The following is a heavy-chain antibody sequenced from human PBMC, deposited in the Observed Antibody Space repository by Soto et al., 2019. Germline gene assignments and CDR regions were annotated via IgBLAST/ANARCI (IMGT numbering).Heavy chain of an antibody. CDR2: IYHSGDT. CDR3: ARGRNSGYPYFDY. D-gene: IGHD3-22*01. Sequence: SETLSLTCAVSGYSLTSGYYCGWIRQPPGKGLEWIGSIYHSGDTYYNPSLKSRVTISVDTSKNHFSLKLTSVTAADTAVYYCARGRNSGYPYFDYWGQGTLVTVSS. V-gene: IGHV4-38-2*01. CDR1: GYSLTSGYY. J-gene: IGHJ4*02.